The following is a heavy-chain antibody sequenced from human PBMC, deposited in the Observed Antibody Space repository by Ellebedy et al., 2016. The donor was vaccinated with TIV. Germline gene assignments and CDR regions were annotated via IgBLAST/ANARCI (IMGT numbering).Heavy chain of an antibody. J-gene: IGHJ4*01. CDR3: ASSRYHYYVGNTIFAY. Sequence: GESLKISCAASGFTSSSYAASSVRQAPGKGLGWVAGITANGGVIDYADSGKGRSTISRDNTKNTLNLQMNSLRPEDTAVYYCASSRYHYYVGNTIFAYWGQGTLVTVSS. V-gene: IGHV3-23*01. D-gene: IGHD3-10*02. CDR2: ITANGGVI. CDR1: GFTSSSYA.